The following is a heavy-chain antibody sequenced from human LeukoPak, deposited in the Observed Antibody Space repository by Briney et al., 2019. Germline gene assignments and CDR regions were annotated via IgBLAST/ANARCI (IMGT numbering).Heavy chain of an antibody. D-gene: IGHD7-27*01. CDR3: AKDLAWGLDY. J-gene: IGHJ4*02. V-gene: IGHV3-23*01. CDR1: GFIFSGDF. Sequence: GSLRLSCAASGFIFSGDFMSWVRQAPGKGLEWVSAISGNGVGTYYADSVKGRFTISRDNSKNTLYLQMNNLRAEDTAVYYCAKDLAWGLDYWGQGTPVTVSS. CDR2: ISGNGVGT.